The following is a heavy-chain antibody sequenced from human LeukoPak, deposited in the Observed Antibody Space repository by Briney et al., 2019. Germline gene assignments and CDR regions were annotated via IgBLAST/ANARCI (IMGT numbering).Heavy chain of an antibody. J-gene: IGHJ3*02. D-gene: IGHD3-3*01. CDR3: ARDGRAYYDFWSGYFHYDAFDI. CDR1: GGSISSYY. CDR2: IYYSGST. Sequence: LETLSLTCTVSGGSISSYYWSWIRQPPGKGLEWIGYIYYSGSTNYNPSLKSRVTISVDTSKNQFSLKLSSVTAADTAVYYCARDGRAYYDFWSGYFHYDAFDIWGQGTMVTVSS. V-gene: IGHV4-59*01.